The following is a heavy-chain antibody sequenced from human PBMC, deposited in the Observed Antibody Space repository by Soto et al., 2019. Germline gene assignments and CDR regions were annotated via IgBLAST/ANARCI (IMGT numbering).Heavy chain of an antibody. V-gene: IGHV1-69*12. J-gene: IGHJ3*02. D-gene: IGHD3-16*01. CDR2: IIPTFGTV. Sequence: QVHLVQSGAELKKPGSSVKLSCKTSGGTLTNHAIIWVRQAPGQRLLWMGGIIPTFGTVNYSLKFQVRLTITADEKTGTASVDLTYLRPEETAVYYCAAIRGEYRLGGAIDIWGQGTVVTVSA. CDR1: GGTLTNHA. CDR3: AAIRGEYRLGGAIDI.